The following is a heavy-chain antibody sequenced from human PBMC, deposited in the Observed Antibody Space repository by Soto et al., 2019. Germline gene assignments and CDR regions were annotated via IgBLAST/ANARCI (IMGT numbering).Heavy chain of an antibody. J-gene: IGHJ5*02. CDR2: IPSRGRP. Sequence: SETLSLTCSVSGASVAVGSYYLSWVRQPPGKGLEWIGYIPSRGRPFYNPSLTSRGTISADTSKNQLSLQLTSVTAADTAVYYCARDTYSGYDFGLWGQGPLVTVSS. D-gene: IGHD5-12*01. CDR3: ARDTYSGYDFGL. CDR1: GASVAVGSYY. V-gene: IGHV4-30-4*01.